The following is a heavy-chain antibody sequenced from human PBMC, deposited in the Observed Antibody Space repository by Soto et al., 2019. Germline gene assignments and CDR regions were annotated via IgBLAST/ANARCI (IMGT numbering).Heavy chain of an antibody. D-gene: IGHD6-19*01. Sequence: QLQLQESGSGLVKPSQTLSLTCAVSGGSISSGGYSWSWIRQPPGKGLEWIGYIYHSGSTYYNPSLQSRVTISVDRSKNQFSLKLSSVTAADTAVHYCARAPRSGSSAIDYWGQGTLVTVSS. CDR3: ARAPRSGSSAIDY. V-gene: IGHV4-30-2*01. J-gene: IGHJ4*02. CDR1: GGSISSGGYS. CDR2: IYHSGST.